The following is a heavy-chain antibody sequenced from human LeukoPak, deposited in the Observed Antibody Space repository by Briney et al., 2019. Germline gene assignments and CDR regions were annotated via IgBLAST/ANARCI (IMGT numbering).Heavy chain of an antibody. CDR2: TVVGSGNT. J-gene: IGHJ4*02. V-gene: IGHV1-58*02. CDR3: AADLNYYDSSGSGDY. CDR1: GFTFTSSA. Sequence: SVKVSCKASGFTFTSSAMQWVRQARGQRLEWIGWTVVGSGNTNYAQKFQERVTITRDMSTSTAYMELTSLRSEDTAVYYCAADLNYYDSSGSGDYWGQGTLVTVSS. D-gene: IGHD3-22*01.